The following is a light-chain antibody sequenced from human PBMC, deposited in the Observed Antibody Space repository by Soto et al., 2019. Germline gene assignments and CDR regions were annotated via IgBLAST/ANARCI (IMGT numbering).Light chain of an antibody. Sequence: EIVLTQSPGTLSLSPGERATLSCRASQSVGSYLAWYQQKPGQAPRLLISDTSSRATGIPDRVSGSGSGTDFSLTISRLQPEDFAVYYCQQYGSSPLTFGGGTKVDIK. J-gene: IGKJ4*01. V-gene: IGKV3-20*01. CDR1: QSVGSY. CDR3: QQYGSSPLT. CDR2: DTS.